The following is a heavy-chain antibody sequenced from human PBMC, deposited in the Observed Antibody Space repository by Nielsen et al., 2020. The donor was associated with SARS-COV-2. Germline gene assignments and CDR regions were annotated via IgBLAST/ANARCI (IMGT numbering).Heavy chain of an antibody. Sequence: LSLTCAASGFTFSDYYMSWIRQAPGKGLEWVSYISSSGSTIYYADSVKGRFTISRDNAKNSLYLQMNSLRAEDTAVYYCARDIHCSSTSCYGMDVWGQGTTVTVSS. V-gene: IGHV3-11*04. CDR2: ISSSGSTI. D-gene: IGHD2-2*01. J-gene: IGHJ6*02. CDR3: ARDIHCSSTSCYGMDV. CDR1: GFTFSDYY.